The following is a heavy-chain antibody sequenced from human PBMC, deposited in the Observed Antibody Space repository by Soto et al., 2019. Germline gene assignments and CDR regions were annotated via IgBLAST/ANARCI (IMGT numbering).Heavy chain of an antibody. CDR1: GFTFSSYG. CDR2: ISYDGSNK. CDR3: AKDRGMDV. Sequence: QVQLVESGGGVVQPGRSLRLSCAATGFTFSSYGMHWVRQAPGKGLEWVAVISYDGSNKYYADSVKGRFTMSRDKSKNTLYLQMNSLRAEDTAVYYCAKDRGMDVLGQGTTVTVSS. J-gene: IGHJ6*02. V-gene: IGHV3-30*18.